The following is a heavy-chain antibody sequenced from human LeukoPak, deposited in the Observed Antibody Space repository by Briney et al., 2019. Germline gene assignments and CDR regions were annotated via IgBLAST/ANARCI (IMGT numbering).Heavy chain of an antibody. CDR3: ARVRSGSFDY. CDR1: GFIFSSYG. D-gene: IGHD3-10*01. V-gene: IGHV3-30*02. J-gene: IGHJ4*02. Sequence: GGSLRLSCAASGFIFSSYGMHWVRQAPGKGLEWVAFLRSDGSHKCYADSLKGRFIISKDTSKNTVYLQMNSLRAEDTAVYYCARVRSGSFDYWGQGTLVTVSS. CDR2: LRSDGSHK.